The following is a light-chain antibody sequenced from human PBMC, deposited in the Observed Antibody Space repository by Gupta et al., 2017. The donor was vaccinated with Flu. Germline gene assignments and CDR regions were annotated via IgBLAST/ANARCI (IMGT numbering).Light chain of an antibody. CDR3: QQYNNYPWT. J-gene: IGKJ1*01. V-gene: IGKV1-5*03. Sequence: PSTLSASVGDRVTITCRASQSISSSLAWYQQKAGKVPKLLIYKASSLESGVPSRFSGSGSGTEFTLTISSLQPDDFTTYYCQQYNNYPWTFGQGTKVEIK. CDR2: KAS. CDR1: QSISSS.